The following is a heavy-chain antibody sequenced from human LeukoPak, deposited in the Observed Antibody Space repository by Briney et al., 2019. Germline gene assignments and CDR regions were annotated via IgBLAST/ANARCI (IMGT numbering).Heavy chain of an antibody. D-gene: IGHD2-15*01. J-gene: IGHJ4*02. CDR3: AREDGYCSGGNCYSYFDS. CDR2: IKKTGSET. V-gene: IGHV3-7*01. CDR1: GFTFNHFW. Sequence: GGSLRLSCAASGFTFNHFWMSWVRQAPGKGLEWVAYIKKTGSETYYVDSVRGRFTITRDNTRNSLFLQMYSLRAEDTAVYFCAREDGYCSGGNCYSYFDSWGQGTLVTVSS.